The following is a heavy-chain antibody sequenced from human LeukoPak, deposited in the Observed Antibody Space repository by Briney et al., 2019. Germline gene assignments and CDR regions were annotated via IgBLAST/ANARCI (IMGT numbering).Heavy chain of an antibody. Sequence: GGSLRLSCAASGFTFSSYAMPWVRQAPGKGLEWVAVISYDGSNKYYADSAKGRFTISRDNSKNTLFLQMNSLRAEDTAVYYCARGRHQLLWFGELLFDYWGQGTLVTVSS. V-gene: IGHV3-30-3*01. CDR3: ARGRHQLLWFGELLFDY. D-gene: IGHD3-10*01. J-gene: IGHJ4*02. CDR2: ISYDGSNK. CDR1: GFTFSSYA.